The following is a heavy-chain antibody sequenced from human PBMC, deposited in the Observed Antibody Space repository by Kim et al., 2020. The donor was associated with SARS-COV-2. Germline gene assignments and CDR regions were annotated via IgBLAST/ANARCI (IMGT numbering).Heavy chain of an antibody. CDR1: GGSISSGGYY. D-gene: IGHD6-13*01. V-gene: IGHV4-31*03. Sequence: SETLSLTCTVSGGSISSGGYYWSWIRRHPGKGLEWIGYIYYSGSTYYNPSLKSRVTISVDTSKNQFSLKLSSVTAADTAVYYCARGAEISSSWYGGLYYYGMDVWGQGTTVTVSS. CDR3: ARGAEISSSWYGGLYYYGMDV. CDR2: IYYSGST. J-gene: IGHJ6*02.